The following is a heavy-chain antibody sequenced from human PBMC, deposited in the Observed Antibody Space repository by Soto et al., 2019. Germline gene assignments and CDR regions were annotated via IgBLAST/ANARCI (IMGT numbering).Heavy chain of an antibody. V-gene: IGHV4-34*01. J-gene: IGHJ4*02. D-gene: IGHD4-17*01. Sequence: SETLSLTCAVYGGSFSGYYWSWTRQPPGKGLEWIGEINHSGSTNYNPSLKSRVTISVDTSKNQFSLKLSSVTAADTAVYYCARLARVTTNYWGQGTLVTVSS. CDR3: ARLARVTTNY. CDR2: INHSGST. CDR1: GGSFSGYY.